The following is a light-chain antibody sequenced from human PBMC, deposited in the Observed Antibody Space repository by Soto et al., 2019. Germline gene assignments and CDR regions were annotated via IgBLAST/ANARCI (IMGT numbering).Light chain of an antibody. J-gene: IGKJ4*01. CDR1: QSVSSY. Sequence: EIVLTQSPANLSLSPGERATLSCRASQSVSSYLAWYQQKPGQAPRLLIYDASNRATGIPARFSGSGSGTDFTLTISSLEPEDFAVYYCQQRSNWPRALTFGGGTKVEIK. CDR2: DAS. V-gene: IGKV3-11*01. CDR3: QQRSNWPRALT.